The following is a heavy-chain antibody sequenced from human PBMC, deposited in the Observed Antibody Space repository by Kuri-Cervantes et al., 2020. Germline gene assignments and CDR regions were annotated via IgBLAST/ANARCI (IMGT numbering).Heavy chain of an antibody. CDR2: IYYTGST. V-gene: IGHV4-39*01. Sequence: ESLKISCSVSGVSISSSSHYWGWTRPPPGKGLEGIGIIYYTGSTYYNTSHESRLTISVDTSKSQFSLKRSSVSAADTAVYYCARRGYEYPNYFDYWGQGALVTVSS. J-gene: IGHJ4*02. CDR3: ARRGYEYPNYFDY. D-gene: IGHD3-16*01. CDR1: GVSISSSSHY.